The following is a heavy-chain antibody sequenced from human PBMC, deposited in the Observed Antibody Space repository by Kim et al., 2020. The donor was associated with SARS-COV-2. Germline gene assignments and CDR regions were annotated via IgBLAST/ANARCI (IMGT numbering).Heavy chain of an antibody. CDR3: ARGGVIGKDY. J-gene: IGHJ4*02. V-gene: IGHV4-59*09. Sequence: SANYNPSLKSRMTISVDTSQNQFSLKRSSVTAADTAVYYCARGGVIGKDYWGQGTLVTVSS. CDR2: SA. D-gene: IGHD3-10*01.